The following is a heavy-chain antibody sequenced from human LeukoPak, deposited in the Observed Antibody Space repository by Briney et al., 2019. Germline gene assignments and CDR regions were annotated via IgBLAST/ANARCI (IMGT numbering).Heavy chain of an antibody. Sequence: PGGSLRLSCAASGFTFSTYSMNWVRQAPGKGLEWVSSISSSSSYIYYADSVKGRFTTSRDNAKNSLYLQMNSLRAEDTAVYYCARDGAIVGASEYYYGMDVWGQGTTVTVSS. CDR1: GFTFSTYS. V-gene: IGHV3-21*01. CDR3: ARDGAIVGASEYYYGMDV. D-gene: IGHD1-26*01. J-gene: IGHJ6*02. CDR2: ISSSSSYI.